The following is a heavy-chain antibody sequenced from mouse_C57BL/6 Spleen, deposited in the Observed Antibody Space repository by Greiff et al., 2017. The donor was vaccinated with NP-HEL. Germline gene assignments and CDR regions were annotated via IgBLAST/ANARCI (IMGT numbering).Heavy chain of an antibody. CDR2: ISYDGSN. J-gene: IGHJ2*01. CDR1: GYSITSGYY. CDR3: ARGITTVVARDYFDY. V-gene: IGHV3-6*01. D-gene: IGHD1-1*01. Sequence: DVKLQESGPGLVKPSQSLSLTCSVTGYSITSGYYWNWIRQFPGNKLEWMGYISYDGSNNYNPSLKNRISITRDTSKNQFFLKVNSVTTEDTATYYCARGITTVVARDYFDYWGQGTTLTVSS.